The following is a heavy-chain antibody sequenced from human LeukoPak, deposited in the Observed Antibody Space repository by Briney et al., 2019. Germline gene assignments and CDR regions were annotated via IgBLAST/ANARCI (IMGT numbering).Heavy chain of an antibody. J-gene: IGHJ4*02. D-gene: IGHD2-8*01. CDR1: GFTFSSYA. Sequence: GGSLRLSCAASGFTFSSYAMSWVRQAPGKGLEWVSAISGSGGSTYYADSVKGRFTIPRDNSKNTLYLQMNSLRAEDTAVYYCAKDRSCTNGVCHGDFDYWGQGTLVTVSS. CDR2: ISGSGGST. V-gene: IGHV3-23*01. CDR3: AKDRSCTNGVCHGDFDY.